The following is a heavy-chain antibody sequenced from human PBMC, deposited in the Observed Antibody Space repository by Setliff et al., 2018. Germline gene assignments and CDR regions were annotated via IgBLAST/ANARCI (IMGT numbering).Heavy chain of an antibody. V-gene: IGHV1-3*01. Sequence: ASVKVSCKASGYIFTYYAIHWVRQAPGQRLEWMGWINAGNGNTKYSQKFQGWVTMTRDTSISTAYMELSRLRSDDTAVYYCARSLAARIYYFDYWGQGTLVTVSS. CDR2: INAGNGNT. CDR1: GYIFTYYA. CDR3: ARSLAARIYYFDY. J-gene: IGHJ4*02. D-gene: IGHD6-6*01.